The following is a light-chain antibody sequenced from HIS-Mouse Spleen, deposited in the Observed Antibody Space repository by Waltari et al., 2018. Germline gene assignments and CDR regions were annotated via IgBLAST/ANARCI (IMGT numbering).Light chain of an antibody. CDR1: QSISSW. Sequence: DIQMTQSPSTLSASVGDRVTITCRASQSISSWLAWYQQKPGKAPKLLIYKASSLESGVPSRFSGSGSGTEFTLTISSLQPDDVATYYCQQYNSYTWTVGQGTKVEIK. CDR2: KAS. CDR3: QQYNSYTWT. J-gene: IGKJ1*01. V-gene: IGKV1-5*03.